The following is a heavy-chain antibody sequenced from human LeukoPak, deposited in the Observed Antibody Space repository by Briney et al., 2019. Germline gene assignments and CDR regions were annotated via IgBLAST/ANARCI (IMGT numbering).Heavy chain of an antibody. D-gene: IGHD3-22*01. J-gene: IGHJ3*02. CDR3: ARVQDSSGYYYQAFDI. V-gene: IGHV1-69*01. CDR1: GGTFSSYA. Sequence: PGSSVKVSCKASGGTFSSYAISWVRQAPGQGLEWMGGIIPIFGTANYAQKFQGRVTITADESTSTAYMELSSLRSEDTAVYCCARVQDSSGYYYQAFDIWGQGTMVTVSS. CDR2: IIPIFGTA.